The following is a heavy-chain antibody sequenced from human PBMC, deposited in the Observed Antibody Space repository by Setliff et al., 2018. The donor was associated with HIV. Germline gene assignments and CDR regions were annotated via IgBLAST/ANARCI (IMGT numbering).Heavy chain of an antibody. J-gene: IGHJ1*01. D-gene: IGHD3-16*01. CDR2: IYTSGDT. CDR1: NGSISGYY. V-gene: IGHV4-4*09. Sequence: SETLSLTCTVSNGSISGYYWSWIRQSPGKGLEWIGYIYTSGDTNYNPSLKSRVTISADMSKNQFSLKLSSVTAADTAVYYCARGGFTGATTHFQHWGRGTLVTVSS. CDR3: ARGGFTGATTHFQH.